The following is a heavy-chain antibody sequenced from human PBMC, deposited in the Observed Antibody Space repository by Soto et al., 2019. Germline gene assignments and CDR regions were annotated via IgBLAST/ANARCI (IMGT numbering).Heavy chain of an antibody. D-gene: IGHD5-12*01. V-gene: IGHV3-74*03. CDR3: ARQRWLQLRYFDY. J-gene: IGHJ4*02. Sequence: GGSLRLSCAASGFTLSAYWMHWVRQAPGRGLEWVSRLSSDGFGTAYADSVKGRFHISRDNAKNSLYLQMNSLRAEDTAVYYCARQRWLQLRYFDYWGQGTLVTVSS. CDR1: GFTLSAYW. CDR2: LSSDGFGT.